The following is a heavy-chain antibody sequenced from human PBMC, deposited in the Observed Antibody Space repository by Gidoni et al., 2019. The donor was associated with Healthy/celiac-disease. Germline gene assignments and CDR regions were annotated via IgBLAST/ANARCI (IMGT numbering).Heavy chain of an antibody. CDR3: AREKTDSSSFGWFDP. Sequence: VQLVQSGAEGKKTGASVKVACTASGDTKTGYYMHGVRQAPGQGLEWMGWINPNSGGTNYAQKFQGRVTMTRDTSISTAYMELSRLRSDDTAVYYCAREKTDSSSFGWFDPWGQGTLVTVSS. V-gene: IGHV1-2*02. D-gene: IGHD6-13*01. J-gene: IGHJ5*02. CDR1: GDTKTGYY. CDR2: INPNSGGT.